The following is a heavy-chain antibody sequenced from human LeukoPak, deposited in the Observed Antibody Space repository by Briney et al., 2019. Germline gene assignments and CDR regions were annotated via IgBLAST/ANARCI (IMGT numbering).Heavy chain of an antibody. CDR2: INHNSGGT. D-gene: IGHD4-11*01. CDR1: GYTFTGYY. Sequence: GASVKVSCKASGYTFTGYYMHWVRQAPGQGLEWMGWINHNSGGTNYAQKFQGRVTMTRDTSISTAYMELSRLRSDDTAVYYCARDLGTTGTNWFDPWGQGTLVTVSS. J-gene: IGHJ5*02. CDR3: ARDLGTTGTNWFDP. V-gene: IGHV1-2*02.